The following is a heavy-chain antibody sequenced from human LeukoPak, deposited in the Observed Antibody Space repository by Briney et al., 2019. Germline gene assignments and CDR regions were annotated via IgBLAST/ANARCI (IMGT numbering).Heavy chain of an antibody. CDR2: INHSGST. D-gene: IGHD2-2*01. CDR1: GGSFSGYY. Sequence: SETLSLTCAVYGGSFSGYYWSWIRQPPGKGLEWIGEINHSGSTNYNPSLTSRVTISVDTSKNQFSLKLSSVTAADTAVYYCARYCSSTSCSDYYYYGMDVWGQGTTVTVSS. CDR3: ARYCSSTSCSDYYYYGMDV. J-gene: IGHJ6*02. V-gene: IGHV4-34*01.